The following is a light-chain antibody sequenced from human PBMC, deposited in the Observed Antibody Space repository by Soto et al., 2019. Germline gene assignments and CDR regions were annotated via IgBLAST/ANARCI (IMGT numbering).Light chain of an antibody. V-gene: IGLV2-14*01. Sequence: QSALTQPASVSGSPGQSITISFTGTSSDVGGYNYVSWYQQHPGKAPKLMIYDVSNRPSGVSNRFSGSKSGNTASLTISGLQDEDEADYYCSSYTSSSTLLYVFGTGTKLTVL. CDR3: SSYTSSSTLLYV. CDR2: DVS. CDR1: SSDVGGYNY. J-gene: IGLJ1*01.